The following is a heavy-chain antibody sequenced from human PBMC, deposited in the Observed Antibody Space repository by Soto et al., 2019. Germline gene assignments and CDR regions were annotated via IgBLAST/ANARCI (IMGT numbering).Heavy chain of an antibody. CDR1: GFTFSSYS. V-gene: IGHV3-48*01. CDR3: AKPPYYYDSSGYGFPYYFDY. D-gene: IGHD3-22*01. Sequence: PGGSLRLSCAASGFTFSSYSMNWVRQAPGKGLEWVSYISSSSSTIYYADSVKGRFTISRDNAKNSLYLQMNSLRAEDTAVYYCAKPPYYYDSSGYGFPYYFDYWGQGTLVTVSS. CDR2: ISSSSSTI. J-gene: IGHJ4*02.